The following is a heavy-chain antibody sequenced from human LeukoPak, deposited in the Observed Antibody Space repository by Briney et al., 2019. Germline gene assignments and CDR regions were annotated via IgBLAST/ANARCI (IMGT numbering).Heavy chain of an antibody. D-gene: IGHD3-3*01. Sequence: SETLSLTCTVSGGSISSYYWSWIRQPAGKGLEWIGRIYTSGSTNYNPSLKSRVTMSVDTSKNQFSLKLSSVTAADTAVHYCARDWGSGYYDFWSGDYYFDYWGQGTLVTVSS. J-gene: IGHJ4*02. CDR1: GGSISSYY. V-gene: IGHV4-4*07. CDR3: ARDWGSGYYDFWSGDYYFDY. CDR2: IYTSGST.